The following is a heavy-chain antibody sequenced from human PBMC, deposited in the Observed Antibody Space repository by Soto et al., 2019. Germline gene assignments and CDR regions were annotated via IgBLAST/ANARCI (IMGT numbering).Heavy chain of an antibody. CDR3: AKEDGTGGKS. CDR1: GGDLTNSG. D-gene: IGHD3-10*01. Sequence: QVHLVQSGAEMKKPGSSVKVSCKVSGGDLTNSGISWVRQAPGQGLEWMGGIYPLLGMVDYSQKFQGRVTITADESTSTAYMDLGSLKSDGTAVYYCAKEDGTGGKSWGEGTLVIVSP. J-gene: IGHJ4*02. CDR2: IYPLLGMV. V-gene: IGHV1-69*04.